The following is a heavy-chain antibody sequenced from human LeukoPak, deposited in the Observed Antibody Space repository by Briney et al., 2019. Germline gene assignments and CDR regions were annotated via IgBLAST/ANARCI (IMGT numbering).Heavy chain of an antibody. CDR1: GGSISSSSYY. D-gene: IGHD3-22*01. V-gene: IGHV4-39*01. Sequence: PSETLSLTCTVSGGSISSSSYYWGWIRQPPGKGLEWIGSIYYSGSTYYNPSLKSQVTISVDTSKNQFSLKLSSVTAADTAVYYCARTTYYYDSSGYSELYYFDYWGQGTLVTVSS. CDR2: IYYSGST. J-gene: IGHJ4*02. CDR3: ARTTYYYDSSGYSELYYFDY.